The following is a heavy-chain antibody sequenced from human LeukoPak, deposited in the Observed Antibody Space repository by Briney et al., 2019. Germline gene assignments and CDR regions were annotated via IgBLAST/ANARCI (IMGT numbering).Heavy chain of an antibody. Sequence: SETLSLTCAVYGGSFSGYYWSWIRQPPGKGLEWIGEINHSGSTNYNPSLKSRVTISVDTSKNQFSLKLSSVTAADTAVYFCARVSITMVRGVGTFDYWGQGTLVTVSS. CDR3: ARVSITMVRGVGTFDY. J-gene: IGHJ4*02. CDR1: GGSFSGYY. V-gene: IGHV4-34*01. D-gene: IGHD3-10*01. CDR2: INHSGST.